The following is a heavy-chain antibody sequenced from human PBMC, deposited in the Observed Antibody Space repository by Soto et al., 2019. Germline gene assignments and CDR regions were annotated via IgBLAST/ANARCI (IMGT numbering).Heavy chain of an antibody. CDR1: GGSISSYY. J-gene: IGHJ4*02. D-gene: IGHD6-19*01. V-gene: IGHV4-4*07. CDR3: AKSGGYSSGWYYFDY. CDR2: IYISGST. Sequence: QMQLQESGPGLVKPSETLSLTCTVSGGSISSYYWSWIRKPAGKGLEWIGRIYISGSTNYNPSLKSRVTMSVDTSKNQFSLKLSSVTAADTAVYYCAKSGGYSSGWYYFDYWGQGTLVTVSS.